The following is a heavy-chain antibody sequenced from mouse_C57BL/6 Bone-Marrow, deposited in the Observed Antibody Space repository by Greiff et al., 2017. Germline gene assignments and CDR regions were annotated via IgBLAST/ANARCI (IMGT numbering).Heavy chain of an antibody. CDR3: ARSYYSNYGDY. CDR1: GFTFSDYG. D-gene: IGHD2-5*01. J-gene: IGHJ4*01. Sequence: EVKLVESGGGLVKPGGSLKLSCAASGFTFSDYGMHWVRQAPEKGLEWVAYISSGSSTIYYADTVKGRFTISRDNAKNTLFLQMTSLRSEDTAMYYCARSYYSNYGDYWGQGTSVTVSS. V-gene: IGHV5-17*01. CDR2: ISSGSSTI.